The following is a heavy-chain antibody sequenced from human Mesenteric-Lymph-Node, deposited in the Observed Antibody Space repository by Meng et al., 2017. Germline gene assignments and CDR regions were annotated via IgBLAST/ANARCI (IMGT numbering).Heavy chain of an antibody. Sequence: SETLSLTCTVSGVSISSYYRSWIRQPAGKGLEWIGRIYTSGSTNYNPSLKSRVTMSVDTSKNQFSLKMSSVTAADTAVYYCAKLGYSNGLFDYWGQGTLVTVSS. D-gene: IGHD5-18*01. V-gene: IGHV4-4*07. J-gene: IGHJ4*02. CDR1: GVSISSYY. CDR2: IYTSGST. CDR3: AKLGYSNGLFDY.